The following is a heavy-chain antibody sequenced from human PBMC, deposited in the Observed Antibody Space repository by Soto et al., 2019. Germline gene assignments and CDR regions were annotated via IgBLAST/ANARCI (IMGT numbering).Heavy chain of an antibody. CDR1: GYTFTAYH. CDR2: INPYNGAT. Sequence: QVQLVQSGAEVKKPGASVKVSCKASGYTFTAYHVHWVRQAPGQGLEWMAWINPYNGATNDAQRFQDRVTLTSDTSISTAYMEINKLTSDDAAVYYCATTSGHYSSAWQRLDVWGRGTTVTVSS. CDR3: ATTSGHYSSAWQRLDV. J-gene: IGHJ6*02. D-gene: IGHD6-19*01. V-gene: IGHV1-2*02.